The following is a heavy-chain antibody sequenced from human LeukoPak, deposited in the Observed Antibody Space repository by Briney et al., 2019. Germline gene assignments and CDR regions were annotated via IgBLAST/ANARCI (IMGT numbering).Heavy chain of an antibody. CDR2: IIPIFGTA. Sequence: ASVTVSYKASGGTFSSYAISWVRQAPGQGLEWMGGIIPIFGTANYAQKFQGRVTITADESTSTAYMELSSLRSEDTAVYYCARGQDYYGSGSYYFDYWGQGTLVTVSS. D-gene: IGHD3-10*01. J-gene: IGHJ4*02. CDR3: ARGQDYYGSGSYYFDY. V-gene: IGHV1-69*13. CDR1: GGTFSSYA.